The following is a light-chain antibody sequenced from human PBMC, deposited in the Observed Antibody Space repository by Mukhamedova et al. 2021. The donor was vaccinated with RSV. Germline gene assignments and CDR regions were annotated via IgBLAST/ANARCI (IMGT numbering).Light chain of an antibody. J-gene: IGLJ1*01. Sequence: GVPDRFSGSKSGNTASLTISGLHVEDEADYYCCSYGGFYVFGPGTTVTVL. CDR3: CSYGGFYV. V-gene: IGLV2-11*01.